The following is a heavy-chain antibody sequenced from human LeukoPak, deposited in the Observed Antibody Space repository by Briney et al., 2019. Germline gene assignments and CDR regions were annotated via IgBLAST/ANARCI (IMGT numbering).Heavy chain of an antibody. CDR1: GFIFTDYW. V-gene: IGHV3-7*01. Sequence: GGSLRLSCAASGFIFTDYWMNWVRQAPGKGLEWVAMIKYDGIDKKYLDSVKGRFTISRDNAKNSLYLEMNSLRAEDTAMYYRATTGLLGDIPWGQGTLVTVSS. CDR2: IKYDGIDK. CDR3: ATTGLLGDIP. J-gene: IGHJ5*02. D-gene: IGHD2-21*01.